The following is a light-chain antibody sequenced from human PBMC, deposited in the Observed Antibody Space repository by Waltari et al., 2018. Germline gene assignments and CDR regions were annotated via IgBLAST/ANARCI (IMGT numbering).Light chain of an antibody. CDR3: SSYTSSRTVV. J-gene: IGLJ1*01. V-gene: IGLV2-14*01. CDR2: EVT. Sequence: QSALTQPASASESPGQPIAISCTGPSRDVCSYTDVSWYQQYPSKAPQVLIYEVTNRPSGVSSRFSGSKSGNTASLTISGLQPDDEADYYCSSYTSSRTVVFGTGTEVTVL. CDR1: SRDVCSYTD.